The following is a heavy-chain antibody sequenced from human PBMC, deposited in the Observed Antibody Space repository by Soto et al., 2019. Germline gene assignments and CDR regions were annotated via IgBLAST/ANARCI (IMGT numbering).Heavy chain of an antibody. CDR2: INPNSGGT. V-gene: IGHV1-2*02. CDR3: ASAIVVVTVSHYYYYGMDV. Sequence: ASVKVSCKASGYTFTGYYMHWVRQAPGQGLEWMGWINPNSGGTNYAQKFQGRVTMTRDTSISTAYMELSRLRSDDTAVYYCASAIVVVTVSHYYYYGMDVWGQGTTVTVSS. J-gene: IGHJ6*02. D-gene: IGHD2-21*02. CDR1: GYTFTGYY.